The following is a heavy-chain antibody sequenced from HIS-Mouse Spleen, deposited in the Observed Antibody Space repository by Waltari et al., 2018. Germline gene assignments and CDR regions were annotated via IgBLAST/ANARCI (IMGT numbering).Heavy chain of an antibody. CDR1: GFSLSTSGKF. CDR2: IDWDDDK. CDR3: ARIAEGYSSGWYAFDY. Sequence: QVTLRESGPALVKPTQTLTLTCTFSGFSLSTSGKFLSWIRRPPGKALEWLAPIDWDDDKYYSTSLKTRLTISKDTSKNQVVLTMTNMDPVDTATYYCARIAEGYSSGWYAFDYWGQGTLVTVSS. V-gene: IGHV2-70*01. J-gene: IGHJ4*02. D-gene: IGHD6-19*01.